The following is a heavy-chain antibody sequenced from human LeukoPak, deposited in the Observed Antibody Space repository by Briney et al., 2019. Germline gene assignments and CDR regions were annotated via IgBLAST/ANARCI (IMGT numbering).Heavy chain of an antibody. CDR3: ARECREDGVCYHY. D-gene: IGHD2-8*01. J-gene: IGHJ4*02. Sequence: GGSLRLSCAASGFTFSTYAMSWVRQAPGKGLEWVAAINAGGVGTYNPNSARGRFTISRDNSKNTVYLQMNSLRAEDTAVYYCARECREDGVCYHYWGQGTLVTVSS. CDR2: INAGGVGT. V-gene: IGHV3-23*01. CDR1: GFTFSTYA.